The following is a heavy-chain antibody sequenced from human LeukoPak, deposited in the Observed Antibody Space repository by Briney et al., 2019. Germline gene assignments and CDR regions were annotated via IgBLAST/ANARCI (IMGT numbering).Heavy chain of an antibody. J-gene: IGHJ4*02. Sequence: PGGSLRLSCVVSGFTVSTNYMSWVRQAPGKGLEWVSVIYSGGGTYYADSVRGRFTISRDNSKNTVFLQMNSLRAEDTAVYYCARVAEAGYFDYWGQGTLVTVSS. V-gene: IGHV3-53*01. CDR3: ARVAEAGYFDY. D-gene: IGHD6-19*01. CDR1: GFTVSTNY. CDR2: IYSGGGT.